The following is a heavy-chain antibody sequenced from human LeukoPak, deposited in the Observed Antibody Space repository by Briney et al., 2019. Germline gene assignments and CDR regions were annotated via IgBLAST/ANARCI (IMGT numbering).Heavy chain of an antibody. D-gene: IGHD3-22*01. CDR2: ISGYNGNT. CDR3: ARQAPHSSGWYYFDY. J-gene: IGHJ4*02. Sequence: GASVKVSCKASGYTFTSYAISWVRQAPGQGLEWMGWISGYNGNTNYVQKLQGRVTMTTDTSTSTAYMELSSLRSDDTAVYYCARQAPHSSGWYYFDYWGQGTLVTVSS. V-gene: IGHV1-18*01. CDR1: GYTFTSYA.